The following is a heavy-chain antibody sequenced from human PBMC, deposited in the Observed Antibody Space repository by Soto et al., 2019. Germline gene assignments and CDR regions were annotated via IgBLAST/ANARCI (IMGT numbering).Heavy chain of an antibody. CDR2: IIPICGTT. Sequence: ASVKVSCKASGYTFTSYYMHWVRQAPGQGLEWMGMIIPICGTTNYAQKFQGRVTITADKSTSTAYMELSSLRSEDTAVYYCARVWVRGLELSRTMVRFGAFDIWGQGTMVTVSS. V-gene: IGHV1-46*01. D-gene: IGHD3-10*01. J-gene: IGHJ3*02. CDR1: GYTFTSYY. CDR3: ARVWVRGLELSRTMVRFGAFDI.